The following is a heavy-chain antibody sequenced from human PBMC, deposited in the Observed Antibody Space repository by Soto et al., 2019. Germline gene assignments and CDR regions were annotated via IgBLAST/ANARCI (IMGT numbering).Heavy chain of an antibody. CDR3: ASSYGTSSTSNWLDP. Sequence: RASVKVSCKASGYIFTNYAMHWVRQAPGQRLEWMGRINGGNGNTEYSEKLQGRVTMTRDKSASTAYMELSSLRSEDSAIYYCASSYGTSSTSNWLDPWGQGTVVTVYS. CDR1: GYIFTNYA. D-gene: IGHD2-8*01. CDR2: INGGNGNT. J-gene: IGHJ5*02. V-gene: IGHV1-3*01.